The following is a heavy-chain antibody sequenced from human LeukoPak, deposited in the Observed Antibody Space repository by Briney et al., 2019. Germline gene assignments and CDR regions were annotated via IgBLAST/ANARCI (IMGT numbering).Heavy chain of an antibody. CDR1: GYTFTSYA. Sequence: AGSVKVSCKASGYTFTSYAINWVRQAAGQGVEWIGWIKAYDGSTISAQDLQGRVTMTTDTSTTTAYMELTRLRSDDTAVYYCARDPLSSTWSPYYFTLDAWGQGTTVIVSS. J-gene: IGHJ6*02. CDR3: ARDPLSSTWSPYYFTLDA. V-gene: IGHV1-18*01. D-gene: IGHD6-13*01. CDR2: IKAYDGST.